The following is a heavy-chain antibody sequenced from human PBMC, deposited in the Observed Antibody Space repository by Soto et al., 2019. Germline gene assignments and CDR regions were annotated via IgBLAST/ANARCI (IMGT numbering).Heavy chain of an antibody. D-gene: IGHD3-10*01. CDR1: GFTFSNYA. Sequence: GGPHRLSCAVSGFTFSNYAMHRVRKAPGKGLEWVAVISYDGSNKYYADSVKGRFTISRDNSKNTLYLQMNSLRAEDTAVYYCAKANLLLWFGELLYDAFDIWGQGTMVTVSS. CDR2: ISYDGSNK. J-gene: IGHJ3*02. V-gene: IGHV3-30*04. CDR3: AKANLLLWFGELLYDAFDI.